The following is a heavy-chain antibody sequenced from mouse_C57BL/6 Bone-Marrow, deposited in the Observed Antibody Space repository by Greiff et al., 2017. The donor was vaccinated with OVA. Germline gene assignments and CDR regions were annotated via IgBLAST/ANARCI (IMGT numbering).Heavy chain of an antibody. D-gene: IGHD2-5*01. J-gene: IGHJ2*01. CDR3: ARDACAYYSIYYFDY. CDR2: SRNKANDYTT. CDR1: GFTFSDFY. V-gene: IGHV7-1*01. Sequence: EVMLVESGGGLVQSGRSLRLSCATSGFTFSDFYMEWVRQAPGKGLEWIAASRNKANDYTTEYSASVKGRFIVSRDTSQSILYLQMNALRAEDTAIYYCARDACAYYSIYYFDYWGQGTTLTVSS.